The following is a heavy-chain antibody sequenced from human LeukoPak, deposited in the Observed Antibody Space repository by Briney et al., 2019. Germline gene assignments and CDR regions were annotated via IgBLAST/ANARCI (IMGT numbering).Heavy chain of an antibody. CDR3: ARDRVPSSSWWEDYYYGMDV. D-gene: IGHD6-13*01. V-gene: IGHV3-66*01. J-gene: IGHJ6*02. CDR1: GFTVSSNY. Sequence: PGGSLRLSCAASGFTVSSNYMSWVRQAPGKELEWVSVIYSGGSTHYADSVKGRFTISRDNSKNTLYLQMNSLRAEDTAVYYCARDRVPSSSWWEDYYYGMDVWGQGTTVTVSS. CDR2: IYSGGST.